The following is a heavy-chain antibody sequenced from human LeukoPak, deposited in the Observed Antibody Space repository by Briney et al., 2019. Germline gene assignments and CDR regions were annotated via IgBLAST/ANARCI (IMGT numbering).Heavy chain of an antibody. Sequence: GGSLRLSCAASGFTSSSYAMAWVRQTPGKGLEWLSYISSSSKINYADSVKGRFTISRDNAKNSLYLQMNSLRDEDTAVYYCARSANPGAHDFDPWGQGTLVTVSS. CDR3: ARSANPGAHDFDP. CDR2: ISSSSKI. J-gene: IGHJ5*02. CDR1: GFTSSSYA. V-gene: IGHV3-48*02.